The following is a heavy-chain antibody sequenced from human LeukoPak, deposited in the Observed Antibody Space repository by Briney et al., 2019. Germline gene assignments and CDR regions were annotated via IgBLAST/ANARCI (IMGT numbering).Heavy chain of an antibody. V-gene: IGHV1-69*04. J-gene: IGHJ4*02. CDR2: IIPILGIA. CDR1: VGTFSSYA. D-gene: IGHD5-18*01. Sequence: GASVNVSCKPSVGTFSSYAISWVRPAPGQGLAWVGRIIPILGIANYAQKFQGRVTITAGKSTSTAYMELSSLRSEDTAVYYCARVGGTWIQPRLAYFDYWGQGTLVTVSS. CDR3: ARVGGTWIQPRLAYFDY.